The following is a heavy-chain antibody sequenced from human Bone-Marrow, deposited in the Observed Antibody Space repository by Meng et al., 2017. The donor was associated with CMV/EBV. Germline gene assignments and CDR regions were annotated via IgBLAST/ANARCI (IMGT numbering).Heavy chain of an antibody. J-gene: IGHJ4*02. D-gene: IGHD2-21*02. CDR3: AREKEGHYYFDY. Sequence: GESLKISCAASGFTFSSYAMHWVRQAPGKGLEWVAVISYDGSNKYYADSVKGRFTISRDNSKNTLYPQMNSLRAEDTAVYYCAREKEGHYYFDYWGQGTLVTVSS. CDR1: GFTFSSYA. V-gene: IGHV3-30-3*01. CDR2: ISYDGSNK.